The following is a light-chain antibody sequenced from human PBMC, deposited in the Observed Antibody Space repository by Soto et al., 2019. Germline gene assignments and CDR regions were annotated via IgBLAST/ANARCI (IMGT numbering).Light chain of an antibody. CDR1: QSVGSF. CDR2: GTS. CDR3: QQYGSSPPIT. Sequence: EIVLTQSPATLSLSPGERATLSCRASQSVGSFLAWYQQNPGQTPSRLIYGTSSRATGSPDRFSGSGAWTDFTLTISRLEPEDFAVYYCQQYGSSPPITFGQGTRLEIK. J-gene: IGKJ5*01. V-gene: IGKV3-20*01.